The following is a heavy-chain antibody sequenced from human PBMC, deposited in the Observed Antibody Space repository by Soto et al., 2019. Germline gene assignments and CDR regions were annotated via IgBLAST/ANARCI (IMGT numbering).Heavy chain of an antibody. CDR1: GYTFTSYG. V-gene: IGHV1-18*01. Sequence: QVQLVQSGAEVKKPGASVKVSCKASGYTFTSYGISWVRQAPGQGLEWMGWISAYHGNTNYAQKLQGRVTMTTDTSTSTADMELTSLRSDDTAVYYCASNAQGVFLHYWGQGTLVTVSS. CDR2: ISAYHGNT. CDR3: ASNAQGVFLHY. J-gene: IGHJ4*02. D-gene: IGHD3-16*01.